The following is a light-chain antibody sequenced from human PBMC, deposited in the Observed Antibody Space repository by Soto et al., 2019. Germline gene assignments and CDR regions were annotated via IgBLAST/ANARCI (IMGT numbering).Light chain of an antibody. CDR2: EAS. CDR3: SLYTSENTYV. CDR1: STDFVSYNR. Sequence: QCVLTQPASVSGSPGQSVTISCTGTSTDFVSYNRVSWYQQPPGTAPKLIIYEASNRPSGVPDRFSGSKSGNTASLTISGLQAADEADYYCSLYTSENTYVFGTGNKVTVL. J-gene: IGLJ1*01. V-gene: IGLV2-18*01.